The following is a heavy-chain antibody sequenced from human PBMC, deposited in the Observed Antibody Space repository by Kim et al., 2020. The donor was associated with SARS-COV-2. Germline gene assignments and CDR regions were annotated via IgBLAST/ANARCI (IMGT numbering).Heavy chain of an antibody. V-gene: IGHV4-59*01. D-gene: IGHD3-3*01. CDR1: GGSISSYY. CDR3: ASTTIFGVVEGSGWFDP. CDR2: IYYSGST. Sequence: SETLSLTCTVSGGSISSYYWSWIRQPPGKGLEWIGYIYYSGSTNYNPSLKSRVTISVDTSKNQFSLKLSSVTAADTAVYYCASTTIFGVVEGSGWFDPWGQGTLVTVSS. J-gene: IGHJ5*02.